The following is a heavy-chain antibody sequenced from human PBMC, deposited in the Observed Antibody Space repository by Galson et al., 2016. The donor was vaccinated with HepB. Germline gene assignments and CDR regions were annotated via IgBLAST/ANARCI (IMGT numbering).Heavy chain of an antibody. CDR2: IFYDGDN. Sequence: SETLSLTCSVSGVSISGYYWAWIRQSPGTGLEWLGYIFYDGDNIYNPSLASRISISRDASTNQFSLKLTSVTAADTAVYYCARYYRGGLYFDSWGQGARVTVSS. J-gene: IGHJ4*02. D-gene: IGHD3-10*01. CDR1: GVSISGYY. V-gene: IGHV4-59*01. CDR3: ARYYRGGLYFDS.